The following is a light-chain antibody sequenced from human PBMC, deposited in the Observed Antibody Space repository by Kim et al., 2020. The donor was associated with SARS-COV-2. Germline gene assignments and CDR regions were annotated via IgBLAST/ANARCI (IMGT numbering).Light chain of an antibody. J-gene: IGLJ3*02. V-gene: IGLV4-69*01. CDR2: INSDGSY. Sequence: QPVLTQSPSASASLGDSVKLTCTLSSGHRDNAIAWFQQSPEKGPRYLMKINSDGSYTRGAGIPVRFSGSRSGAERYLTISSLQSEDEADYYCLTWGTGIRVFGGGTQLTVL. CDR3: LTWGTGIRV. CDR1: SGHRDNA.